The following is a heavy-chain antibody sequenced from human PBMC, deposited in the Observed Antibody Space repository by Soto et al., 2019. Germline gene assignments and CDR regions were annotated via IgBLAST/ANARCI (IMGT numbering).Heavy chain of an antibody. Sequence: GGSLRLSCAASGFTFSSYSLHWVRQAPGKGLEYVAGVTNDGGSTYYADSMKGRFTISRDNSKNTLYLQMGSLRAEDMAVYYCARGRLHRTSATSYNGMDVWGQGITVTVS. V-gene: IGHV3-64*02. D-gene: IGHD4-4*01. CDR3: ARGRLHRTSATSYNGMDV. J-gene: IGHJ6*02. CDR1: GFTFSSYS. CDR2: VTNDGGST.